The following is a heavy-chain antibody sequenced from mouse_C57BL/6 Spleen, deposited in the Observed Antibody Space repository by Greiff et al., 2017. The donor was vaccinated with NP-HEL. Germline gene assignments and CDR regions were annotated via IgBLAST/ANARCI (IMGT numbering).Heavy chain of an antibody. J-gene: IGHJ2*01. CDR1: GYAFSSYW. V-gene: IGHV1-80*01. CDR3: ARSRYGSSYVY. D-gene: IGHD1-1*01. CDR2: IYPGDGDT. Sequence: QVQLQQPGAELVKPGASVKISCKASGYAFSSYWMNWVKQRPGKGLEWIGQIYPGDGDTNYNGKFKGKATLTADKSSSTAYMQLSSLTSEDSAVYFCARSRYGSSYVYWGQGTTLTVSS.